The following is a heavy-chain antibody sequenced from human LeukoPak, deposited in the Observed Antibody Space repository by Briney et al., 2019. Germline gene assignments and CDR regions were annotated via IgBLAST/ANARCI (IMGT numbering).Heavy chain of an antibody. J-gene: IGHJ5*02. CDR3: ARGNPYYYGSGKGFFDP. Sequence: ASVTVSCKASGYTFTSYDINWVRQATGQGLEWMGWMNPNSGNTGYAQKFQGRVTMTRNTSISTAYMELSSLRSEDTAVYYCARGNPYYYGSGKGFFDPWGQGTLVTVSS. V-gene: IGHV1-8*01. CDR1: GYTFTSYD. CDR2: MNPNSGNT. D-gene: IGHD3-10*01.